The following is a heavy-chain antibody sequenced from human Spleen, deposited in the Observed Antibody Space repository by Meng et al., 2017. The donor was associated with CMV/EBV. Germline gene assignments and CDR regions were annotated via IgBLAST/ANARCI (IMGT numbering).Heavy chain of an antibody. V-gene: IGHV3-33*06. D-gene: IGHD3-10*01. CDR3: AKDNVDGDRELLWVGELLH. CDR2: IWYDGSDQ. J-gene: IGHJ4*02. CDR1: GFTFSSYG. Sequence: GGSLRLSCTASGFTFSSYGMHWVRQAPGRGLEWVAVIWYDGSDQYYADSVKGRFTISRDNSKNTLYLQMNSLRAEDTALYYCAKDNVDGDRELLWVGELLHWGQGTLVTVSS.